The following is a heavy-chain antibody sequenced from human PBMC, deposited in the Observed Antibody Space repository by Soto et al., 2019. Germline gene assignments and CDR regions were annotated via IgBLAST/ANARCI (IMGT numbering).Heavy chain of an antibody. D-gene: IGHD4-17*01. J-gene: IGHJ6*03. CDR3: AKDGDYDLPYYYYYYMDV. CDR1: GFTFISYG. Sequence: GGSLRLSCAASGFTFISYGMHWVLQAPCKGLEWVAVISYDGSNKYYADSVKGRFTISRDNSKNTLYLQMNSLRAEDTAVYYCAKDGDYDLPYYYYYYMDVWGKGTTVTVSS. V-gene: IGHV3-30*18. CDR2: ISYDGSNK.